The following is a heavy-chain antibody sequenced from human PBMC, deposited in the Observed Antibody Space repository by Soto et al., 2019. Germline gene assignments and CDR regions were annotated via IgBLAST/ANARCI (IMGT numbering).Heavy chain of an antibody. Sequence: GGSLRLSCAASGFTVSSNYMSWVRQAPGKGLEWVSVIYSGGSTYYADSVKGRFTISRDNSKNTLYLQMNSLRAEDTAVYYCARDLTRPPVFGVHWYPSYYGMDVWGQGTTVTVSS. J-gene: IGHJ6*02. D-gene: IGHD3-3*01. CDR3: ARDLTRPPVFGVHWYPSYYGMDV. CDR2: IYSGGST. V-gene: IGHV3-53*01. CDR1: GFTVSSNY.